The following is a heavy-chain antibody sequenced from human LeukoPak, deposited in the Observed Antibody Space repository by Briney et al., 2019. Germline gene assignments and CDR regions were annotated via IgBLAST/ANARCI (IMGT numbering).Heavy chain of an antibody. CDR3: ARHEGDGYNYYFDY. CDR2: IYPDDSDT. CDR1: GYRFTNCW. D-gene: IGHD5-24*01. V-gene: IGHV5-51*01. J-gene: IGHJ4*02. Sequence: GESLKISCKASGYRFTNCWIGWVRQMPGKGLEWMGVIYPDDSDTTYSPSFQGQVTISADKSISTAYLQWSSLKASDTAMYYCARHEGDGYNYYFDYWGQGTLVTVSS.